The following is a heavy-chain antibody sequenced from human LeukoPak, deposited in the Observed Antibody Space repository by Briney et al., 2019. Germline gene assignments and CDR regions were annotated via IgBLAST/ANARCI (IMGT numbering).Heavy chain of an antibody. J-gene: IGHJ6*02. CDR1: GGSISSYY. Sequence: SETLSLTCTVSGGSISSYYWSWIRQPPGKGLEWIGYIYYSGSTNYNPSLKSRVTISVDTSKNQFSLKLSSVTAADTAVYYCERRYYYYGMDVWGQGTTVTVSS. CDR2: IYYSGST. V-gene: IGHV4-59*08. CDR3: ERRYYYYGMDV.